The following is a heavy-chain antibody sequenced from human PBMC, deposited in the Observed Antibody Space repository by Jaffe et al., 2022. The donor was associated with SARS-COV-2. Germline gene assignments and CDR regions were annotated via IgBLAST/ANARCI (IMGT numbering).Heavy chain of an antibody. V-gene: IGHV3-30*18. D-gene: IGHD6-13*01. CDR2: ISSDGRKK. CDR1: GFIFNNYA. J-gene: IGHJ4*02. Sequence: QVQLVDSGGGVVQPGRSLRLSCAASGFIFNNYAMNWVRQAPGKGLEWVAVISSDGRKKHYADSVKGRFTISRDNSQNTVDLQMNSLRPEDTAVYYCAKAGAAPGLPVDYWGQGTLVTVSS. CDR3: AKAGAAPGLPVDY.